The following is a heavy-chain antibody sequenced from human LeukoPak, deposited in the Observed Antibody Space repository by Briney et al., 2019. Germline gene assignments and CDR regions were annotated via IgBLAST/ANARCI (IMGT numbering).Heavy chain of an antibody. D-gene: IGHD3-22*01. CDR3: ARAPAHCDSSGYFDY. V-gene: IGHV3-48*02. CDR2: ISRSSSTI. CDR1: GFIFSSYN. J-gene: IGHJ4*02. Sequence: GGSLRLSCAVSGFIFSSYNMNWVRQAPGKGLEWVSYISRSSSTIHYADSVKGRFTISRDNAKNSLYLQMNSLRDEDTAVYYCARAPAHCDSSGYFDYWGQGTLVTVSS.